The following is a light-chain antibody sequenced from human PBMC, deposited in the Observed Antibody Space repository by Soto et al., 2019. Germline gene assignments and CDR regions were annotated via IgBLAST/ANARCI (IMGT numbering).Light chain of an antibody. CDR2: DVT. CDR1: SSDVGGFNY. Sequence: GRGISITRKETSSDVGGFNYVSWYQQHTGKAPKLMIYDVTHRPSGVSYRFSGSKSGNTASLTISGLQAEDETDYYCNSYTSSSTYVSGTVTKVTVL. J-gene: IGLJ1*01. V-gene: IGLV2-14*03. CDR3: NSYTSSSTYV.